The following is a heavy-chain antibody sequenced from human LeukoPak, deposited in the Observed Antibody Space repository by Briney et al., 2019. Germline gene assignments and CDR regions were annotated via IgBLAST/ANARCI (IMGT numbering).Heavy chain of an antibody. D-gene: IGHD2-2*01. CDR1: GFPFSSHG. J-gene: IGHJ4*02. CDR2: IWYDGSNK. Sequence: GGSLRLSCEASGFPFSSHGMHWVRQAPGKGLEWVADIWYDGSNKFYADSVKGRFTVSRDNSKNTLYLQMNGLRAEDTAVYYCARGQFCSSTSCYVDPFHYWGQGNLVTVSS. CDR3: ARGQFCSSTSCYVDPFHY. V-gene: IGHV3-33*01.